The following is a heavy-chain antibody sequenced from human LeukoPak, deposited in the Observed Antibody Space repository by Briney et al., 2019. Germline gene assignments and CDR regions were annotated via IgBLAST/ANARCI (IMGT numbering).Heavy chain of an antibody. J-gene: IGHJ4*02. CDR3: ARGSYGHIDH. V-gene: IGHV4-59*12. D-gene: IGHD3-16*01. CDR2: IYYSGST. CDR1: GGSISGYY. Sequence: SETLSLTCTVSGGSISGYYWSWIRQPPGKELEWIGYIYYSGSTNYNPSLKSRVTISVDTSKNQFSLKLNSLTAADTAVYYCARGSYGHIDHWGQGILVTVSS.